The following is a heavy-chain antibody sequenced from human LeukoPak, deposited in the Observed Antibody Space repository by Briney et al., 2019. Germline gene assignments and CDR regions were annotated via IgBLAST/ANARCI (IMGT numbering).Heavy chain of an antibody. CDR1: KFTVSSNY. CDR2: LYSGGIR. Sequence: PGGSLRLSCSGSKFTVSSNYRGWGRQAPGKGLGWVSVLYSGGIRYYAGSVQGRFTISRDSSKNTLYLQMNYLLPEDTAVYYCASGDCTNGICPDYWGQGIQVTVSS. CDR3: ASGDCTNGICPDY. V-gene: IGHV3-66*02. D-gene: IGHD2-8*01. J-gene: IGHJ4*02.